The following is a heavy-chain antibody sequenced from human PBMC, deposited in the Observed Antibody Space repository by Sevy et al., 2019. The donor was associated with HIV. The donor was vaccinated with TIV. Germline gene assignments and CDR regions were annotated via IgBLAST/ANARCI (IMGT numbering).Heavy chain of an antibody. CDR1: GDSFSGYT. CDR2: IIPISGPAGPT. Sequence: ASVKVSCKSSGDSFSGYTIIWVRQAPGQGLEWMGGIIPISGPAGPTNSAQNFQDRATITADISTHTAYMELSSLRSEDTALYFCARASSCGGDCYYLQYWGQGTLVTFSS. CDR3: ARASSCGGDCYYLQY. J-gene: IGHJ1*01. V-gene: IGHV1-69*06. D-gene: IGHD2-21*02.